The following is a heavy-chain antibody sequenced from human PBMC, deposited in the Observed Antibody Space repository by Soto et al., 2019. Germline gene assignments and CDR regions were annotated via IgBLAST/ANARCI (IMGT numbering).Heavy chain of an antibody. CDR1: GYDFNTNW. CDR2: MYPGDSDT. CDR3: ARLPRDCNKTSCYYADH. Sequence: GESLKISCRGSGYDFNTNWFGWVRQLPGRGLEWVGIMYPGDSDTRYNPSLQGHVTLSVDVTVSTAFLQWRSLETSDTGMYFCARLPRDCNKTSCYYADHWGQGTQVTVS. J-gene: IGHJ4*02. V-gene: IGHV5-51*01. D-gene: IGHD3-3*01.